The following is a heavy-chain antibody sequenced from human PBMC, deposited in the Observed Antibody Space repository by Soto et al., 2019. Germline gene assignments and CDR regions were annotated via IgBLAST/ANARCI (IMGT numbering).Heavy chain of an antibody. J-gene: IGHJ3*01. CDR2: IFHSGST. CDR3: AWVTLIAAGGGDATTSAFDV. D-gene: IGHD2-21*02. Sequence: QVQLQQSGPGLVKPSETLSLTCTVSGVSVTSDDFYWTWIRQPPGKGLEWIGHIFHSGSTSYSSSLEARVTISRDTSRDHFSLALLPAAAADTAVYCCAWVTLIAAGGGDATTSAFDVWGQGTMVTVSS. V-gene: IGHV4-61*03. CDR1: GVSVTSDDFY.